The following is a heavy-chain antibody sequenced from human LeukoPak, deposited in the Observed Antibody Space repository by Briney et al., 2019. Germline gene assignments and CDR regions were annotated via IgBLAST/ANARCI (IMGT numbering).Heavy chain of an antibody. V-gene: IGHV4-39*01. D-gene: IGHD3-22*01. Sequence: SETLSLTCTVSGGSISSSSYYWGWIRQPPGKGLEWIGSIYYSGSTYYNPSLKSRVTISVDTSKNQFSLKLSSVTAADTAVYYCARYLYYYDSSGYVDYWGQGTLVTVSS. J-gene: IGHJ4*02. CDR3: ARYLYYYDSSGYVDY. CDR1: GGSISSSSYY. CDR2: IYYSGST.